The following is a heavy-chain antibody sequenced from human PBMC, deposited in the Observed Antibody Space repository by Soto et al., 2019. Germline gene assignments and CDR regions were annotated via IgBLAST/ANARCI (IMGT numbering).Heavy chain of an antibody. J-gene: IGHJ6*02. V-gene: IGHV4-31*03. CDR1: GGSISSGGYY. CDR3: ARDRRYCDSSGSNPSYYYYYGMDV. CDR2: IYYSGIT. D-gene: IGHD3-22*01. Sequence: PSETLSLTCTVSGGSISSGGYYWSWIRQHPGKGLEWIGYIYYSGITYYNPSLKSRVTISVDTSKNQFSLKLSSVTAADTAVYYCARDRRYCDSSGSNPSYYYYYGMDVWGQGTTVTVSS.